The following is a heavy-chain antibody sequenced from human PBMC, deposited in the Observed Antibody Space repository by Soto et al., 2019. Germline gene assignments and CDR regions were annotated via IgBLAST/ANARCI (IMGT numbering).Heavy chain of an antibody. CDR2: LNDRGDTT. Sequence: EGSLRLSCAASGFTFSCFAMGWVRHAPGKGLEWVSVLNDRGDTTYYTDSVKGRFAISRDNSKNTLYLQMNSLRAEDTAVYYCAKDATRTNGWYHFDYWGQGALVTVSS. CDR3: AKDATRTNGWYHFDY. CDR1: GFTFSCFA. V-gene: IGHV3-23*01. J-gene: IGHJ4*02. D-gene: IGHD6-19*01.